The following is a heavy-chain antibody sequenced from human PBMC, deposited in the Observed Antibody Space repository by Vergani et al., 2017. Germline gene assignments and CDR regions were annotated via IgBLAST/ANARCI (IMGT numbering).Heavy chain of an antibody. CDR1: GGSISSGGYS. J-gene: IGHJ6*03. V-gene: IGHV4-31*03. CDR2: IYYSGST. CDR3: ARRKWELEERGYYYMDG. Sequence: QVQLQESGPGLVKPSQTLSLTCTVSGGSISSGGYSWSWIRQHPGKGLEWIGYIYYSGSTYYNPSLKSRVTISVDTSKNQFSLKLSSVTAADTAVDDCARRKWELEERGYYYMDGWGRGTTVIVSS. D-gene: IGHD1-26*01.